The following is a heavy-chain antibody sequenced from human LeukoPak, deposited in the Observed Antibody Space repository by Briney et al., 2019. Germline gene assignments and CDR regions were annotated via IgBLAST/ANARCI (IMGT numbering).Heavy chain of an antibody. D-gene: IGHD2-2*01. V-gene: IGHV3-7*01. J-gene: IGHJ4*02. CDR1: GFTFSSYC. Sequence: GGSLRLSCAASGFTFSSYCMSWVRQAPGKGLEWVANIKQDGSEKYYVDSVKGRFTISRDNAKNSLYLQMNSLRAEDTAVYYCARGTSWLDPFDYWGQGTLVAVSS. CDR2: IKQDGSEK. CDR3: ARGTSWLDPFDY.